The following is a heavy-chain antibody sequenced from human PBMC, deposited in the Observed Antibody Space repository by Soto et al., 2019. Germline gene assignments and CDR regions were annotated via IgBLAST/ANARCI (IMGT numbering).Heavy chain of an antibody. Sequence: QVQLVQSGAEMKKPGSSVKVSCKASGGTFSSYAISWVRQAPGQGLEWMEGIIPIFGTADYAQKFQGRVTITADESTSTAYMELSSLRSEDTAVYYCASHSGSSPEGRYYYGMDVWGQGTTVTVS. CDR3: ASHSGSSPEGRYYYGMDV. V-gene: IGHV1-69*12. J-gene: IGHJ6*02. CDR1: GGTFSSYA. CDR2: IIPIFGTA. D-gene: IGHD1-26*01.